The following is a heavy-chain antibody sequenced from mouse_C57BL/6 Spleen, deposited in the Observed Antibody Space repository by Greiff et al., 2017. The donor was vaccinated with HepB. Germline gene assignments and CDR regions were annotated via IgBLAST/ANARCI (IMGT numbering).Heavy chain of an antibody. D-gene: IGHD2-2*01. CDR1: GYTFTDYY. V-gene: IGHV1-26*01. CDR2: INPNNGGT. Sequence: EVQLQQSGPELVKPGASVKISCKASGYTFTDYYMNWVKQSHGKSLEWIGDINPNNGGTSYNQKFKGKATLTVDKSSSTAYMELRSLTSDVSAVYYCARAGYSHYWGQGTTVTVSS. CDR3: ARAGYSHY. J-gene: IGHJ2*01.